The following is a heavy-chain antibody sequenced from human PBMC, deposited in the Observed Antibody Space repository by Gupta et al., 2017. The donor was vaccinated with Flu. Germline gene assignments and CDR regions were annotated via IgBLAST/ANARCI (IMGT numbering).Heavy chain of an antibody. CDR3: TRDVCPYGRGGDCYSNL. D-gene: IGHD2-21*02. CDR1: GFTVDKSY. J-gene: IGHJ4*02. CDR2: IYSDGRT. Sequence: GQLVESGGALAQPGGSLRLSCAVSGFTVDKSYMSWVRQSPGKGLEWVSVIYSDGRTYYRDSAKGRFTISRHSSTNTLDLQMDSLRPEDTAVYYCTRDVCPYGRGGDCYSNLWGQGTLVTVSS. V-gene: IGHV3-53*04.